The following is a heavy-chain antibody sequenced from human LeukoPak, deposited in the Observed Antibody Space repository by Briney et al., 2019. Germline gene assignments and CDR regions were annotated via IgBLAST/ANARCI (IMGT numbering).Heavy chain of an antibody. V-gene: IGHV4-30-4*01. Sequence: PSQTLSLTCTVSGGSISSGDYYWSWIRQPPGKGLEWIGYINYSGRSSYNPSLMSRVTMSVDTSKNQFSLKLTSVTAADTAVYYCAREGGPYRPLDYSGQGTLVTVAS. CDR1: GGSISSGDYY. CDR2: INYSGRS. J-gene: IGHJ4*02. CDR3: AREGGPYRPLDY.